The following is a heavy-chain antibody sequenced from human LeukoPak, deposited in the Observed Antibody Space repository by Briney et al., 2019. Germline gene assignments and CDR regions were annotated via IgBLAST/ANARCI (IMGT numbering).Heavy chain of an antibody. CDR3: ARGLIAAAGTTYYFDY. J-gene: IGHJ4*02. CDR1: GGSITRYY. CDR2: IYTNTST. D-gene: IGHD6-13*01. V-gene: IGHV4-4*07. Sequence: SETLSLTCTVSGGSITRYYWSWIPHPAGQGLECIGRIYTNTSTKYNPSLKSRVTMSVDTSKNQFSLKLSSVTAADTAVYYCARGLIAAAGTTYYFDYWGQGTLVTVSS.